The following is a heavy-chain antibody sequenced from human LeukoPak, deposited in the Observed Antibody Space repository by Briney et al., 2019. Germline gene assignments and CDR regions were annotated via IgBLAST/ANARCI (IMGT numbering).Heavy chain of an antibody. CDR3: ARGPSGYHNT. CDR1: GFTFSSYA. J-gene: IGHJ4*02. Sequence: GGSLRLSCAASGFTFSSYAMSWVRQAPGKGLEWVSAISGSGGSTYYADSVKGRFTISRDNSKNTLYLQMNSRRAEDTAVYYCARGPSGYHNTGGQGTLVTVSS. CDR2: ISGSGGST. V-gene: IGHV3-23*01. D-gene: IGHD5-12*01.